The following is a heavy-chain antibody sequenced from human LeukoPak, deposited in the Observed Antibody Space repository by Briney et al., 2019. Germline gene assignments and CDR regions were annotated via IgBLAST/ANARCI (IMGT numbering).Heavy chain of an antibody. V-gene: IGHV3-23*01. CDR1: GFTFSSYA. CDR3: AKDLSVVPDAFDI. J-gene: IGHJ3*02. D-gene: IGHD4-23*01. Sequence: GGSLRLSCAASGFTFSSYAMSWVRQAPGKGLEWVSAISGSGSTYYADSVKGRFTISRDNSKNTLYLQMNSLRAEDTAVYYCAKDLSVVPDAFDIWGQGTMVTVSS. CDR2: ISGSGST.